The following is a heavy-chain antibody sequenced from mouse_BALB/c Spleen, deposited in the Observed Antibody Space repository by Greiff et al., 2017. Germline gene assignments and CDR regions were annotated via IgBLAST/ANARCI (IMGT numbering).Heavy chain of an antibody. CDR1: GYTFTDYY. J-gene: IGHJ3*01. V-gene: IGHV1S29*02. CDR3: ARGYYGSSCIWFAY. Sequence: VQLQQSGPELVKPGASVKISCKASGYTFTDYYMHWVKQSHGKGLEWIGYIYPYNGGTGYNQKFKGKATLTVDNSSSTAYMQLRSLTSEDSAVYYCARGYYGSSCIWFAYWGQGTLVTVSA. CDR2: IYPYNGGT. D-gene: IGHD1-1*01.